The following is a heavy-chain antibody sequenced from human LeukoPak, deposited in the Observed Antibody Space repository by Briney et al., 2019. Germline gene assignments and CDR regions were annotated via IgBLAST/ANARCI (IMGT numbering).Heavy chain of an antibody. V-gene: IGHV3-23*01. CDR2: ISTSGGST. CDR3: AKMQGYFDY. Sequence: GGSLRLSCAASGFTFSNYAMTWVRQAPGKGLEWVSAISTSGGSTNYADSVKGRFTISRDNSKNTLYLQMNSLRAEDTAVYYCAKMQGYFDYWGQGTLVTVSS. CDR1: GFTFSNYA. J-gene: IGHJ4*02.